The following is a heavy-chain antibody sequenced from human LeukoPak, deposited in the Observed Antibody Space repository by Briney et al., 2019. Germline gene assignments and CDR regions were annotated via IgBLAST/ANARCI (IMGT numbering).Heavy chain of an antibody. J-gene: IGHJ4*02. V-gene: IGHV4-34*01. CDR2: INHSGST. D-gene: IGHD3-10*01. Sequence: SETLSLTCAVYGGSFSSYYWSWIRQPPGKGLEWIGEINHSGSTNYNPSLKSRVTISVDTSKNQFSLKLSSVTAADTAVYYCARGSRITMVRGVKTLNYWGQGTLVTVSS. CDR3: ARGSRITMVRGVKTLNY. CDR1: GGSFSSYY.